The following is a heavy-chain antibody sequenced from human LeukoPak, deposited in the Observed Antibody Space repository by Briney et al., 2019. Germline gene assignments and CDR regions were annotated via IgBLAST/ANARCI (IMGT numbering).Heavy chain of an antibody. D-gene: IGHD1-26*01. CDR3: ARDPYSGNYGAYYYYYMDV. CDR1: GFTFSSYN. CDR2: ITSSSSYI. Sequence: GGSLRLSRAASGFTFSSYNMNWVRQAPGKGLEWVSSITSSSSYIYYADSVKGRFTISRDNAKNTLYLQMDSLRVEDTAEYYCARDPYSGNYGAYYYYYMDVWGKGTTVTVSS. V-gene: IGHV3-21*06. J-gene: IGHJ6*03.